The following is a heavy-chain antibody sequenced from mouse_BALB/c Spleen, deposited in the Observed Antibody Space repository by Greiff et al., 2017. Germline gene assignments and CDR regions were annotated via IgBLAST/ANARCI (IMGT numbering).Heavy chain of an antibody. Sequence: EVQLQQSGPELVKPGASVKISCKASGYSFTGYFMNWVMQSHGKSLEWIGRINPYNGDTFYNQKFKGKATLTVDKSSSTAHMELRSLASEDSAVYYCARGDSYDYDDAMDYWGQGTSVTVSS. D-gene: IGHD2-4*01. CDR2: INPYNGDT. J-gene: IGHJ4*01. CDR1: GYSFTGYF. CDR3: ARGDSYDYDDAMDY. V-gene: IGHV1-20*02.